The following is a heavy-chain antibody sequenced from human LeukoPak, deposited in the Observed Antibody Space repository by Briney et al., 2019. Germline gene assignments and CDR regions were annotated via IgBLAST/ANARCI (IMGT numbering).Heavy chain of an antibody. CDR3: ARLGDYYGSGDYYFDY. Sequence: SETLSLTCTVSGGSISTYYWSWIRQPPGKGLEWIAYIYSGGSTNYNPSLKSRVTISVDTSKNQFSLKLSSVTAADTAVYYCARLGDYYGSGDYYFDYWGQGTLVTVSS. J-gene: IGHJ4*02. CDR2: IYSGGST. CDR1: GGSISTYY. V-gene: IGHV4-59*01. D-gene: IGHD3-10*01.